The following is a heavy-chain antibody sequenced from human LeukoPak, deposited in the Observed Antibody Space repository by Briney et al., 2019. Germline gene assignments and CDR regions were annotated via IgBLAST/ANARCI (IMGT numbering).Heavy chain of an antibody. CDR1: GGSVSSGSYY. V-gene: IGHV4-61*01. D-gene: IGHD3/OR15-3a*01. CDR3: ARDEDWLLGY. Sequence: NPSETLSLTCTVSGGSVSSGSYYWSWIRQPPGKGLEWIGYIYYSGSTNYNPSLKSRVTISVDTSKNQFSLKLSSVTAADTAVYYCARDEDWLLGYWGQGTLVTVSS. J-gene: IGHJ4*02. CDR2: IYYSGST.